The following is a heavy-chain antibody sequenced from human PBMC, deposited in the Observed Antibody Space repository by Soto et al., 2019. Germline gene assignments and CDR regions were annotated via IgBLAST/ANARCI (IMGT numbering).Heavy chain of an antibody. V-gene: IGHV3-11*01. J-gene: IGHJ4*02. CDR3: ARGGASVTTPFDY. D-gene: IGHD4-17*01. CDR2: ISSSGSTI. CDR1: GFAFSDPY. Sequence: QVQLVESGGGLVQPGGSLRLSCAASGFAFSDPYMSWIRQAPGKGLEWISYISSSGSTIYYADSVKGRFTISRDNAKKSLYLQMDSLTADDTPVYYCARGGASVTTPFDYWGQGTQVTVS.